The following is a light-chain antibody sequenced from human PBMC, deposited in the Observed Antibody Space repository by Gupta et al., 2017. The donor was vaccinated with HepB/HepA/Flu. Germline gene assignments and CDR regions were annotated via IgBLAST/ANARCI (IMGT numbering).Light chain of an antibody. CDR2: GAS. CDR1: QSVSSN. V-gene: IGKV3-15*01. Sequence: VMTQSPATLSVSPWERATLSCRASQSVSSNLAWYQQKPGQAPRLLIYGASPRATGIPARFGGSGSGTEFTLTISSLQSEDFAVYYCQQYNTWPRTFGQGTKVEIK. CDR3: QQYNTWPRT. J-gene: IGKJ1*01.